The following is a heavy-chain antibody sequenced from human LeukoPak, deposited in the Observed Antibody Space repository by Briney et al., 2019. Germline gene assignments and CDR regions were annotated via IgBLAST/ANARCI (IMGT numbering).Heavy chain of an antibody. CDR2: ISYDGSNK. CDR1: GFTFSSYA. Sequence: GGSLRLSCAASGFTFSSYAMHWVRQAPGKGLEWVAVISYDGSNKYYADSVKGRFTISRDNSKNTLHLQMNSLRAEDTAVYYCARGVSYYDSSGYPYWGQGTLVTVSS. CDR3: ARGVSYYDSSGYPY. D-gene: IGHD3-22*01. J-gene: IGHJ4*02. V-gene: IGHV3-30*04.